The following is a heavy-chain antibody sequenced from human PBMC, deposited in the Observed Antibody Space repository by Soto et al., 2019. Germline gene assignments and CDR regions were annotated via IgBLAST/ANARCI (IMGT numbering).Heavy chain of an antibody. CDR2: IYYSGST. V-gene: IGHV4-30-4*01. D-gene: IGHD6-13*01. J-gene: IGHJ4*02. CDR1: GGSINSGDYY. CDR3: ARRCPAAAEFDS. Sequence: SETLSLTCTVSGGSINSGDYYWSWIRQPPGKGLEWIGYIYYSGSTYYNPSLKSRVTISIDTSKNQFSLKLNSVTAADTAVYYCARRCPAAAEFDSWGQGTLVTVSS.